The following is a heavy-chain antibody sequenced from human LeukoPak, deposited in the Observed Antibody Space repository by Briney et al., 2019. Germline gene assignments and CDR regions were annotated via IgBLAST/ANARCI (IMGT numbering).Heavy chain of an antibody. J-gene: IGHJ5*02. V-gene: IGHV4-59*01. CDR1: GGSLSGSY. Sequence: SETLSLTCAVYGGSLSGSYWSWIRQPPGKGLEWIGYIYYSGSTNYNPSLKSRVTISVDTSKNQFSLKLSSVTAADTAVYYCARVQQLAQYNWFDPWGQGTLVTVSS. CDR3: ARVQQLAQYNWFDP. CDR2: IYYSGST. D-gene: IGHD6-13*01.